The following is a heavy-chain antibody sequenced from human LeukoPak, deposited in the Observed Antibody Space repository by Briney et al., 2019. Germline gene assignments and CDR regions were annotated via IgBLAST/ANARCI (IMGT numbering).Heavy chain of an antibody. CDR1: EYTFTGYY. CDR3: ARDDRGSCSSTTCPYFDY. Sequence: ASVKVSCKASEYTFTGYYMHWMRQAPGQGLEWMGWIGAYNGNTIYAQKFQGRVTMTTDTSTDTAYMELRSLRSDDTAVYYCARDDRGSCSSTTCPYFDYWGRGTLVTVSS. V-gene: IGHV1-18*04. D-gene: IGHD2-2*01. J-gene: IGHJ4*02. CDR2: IGAYNGNT.